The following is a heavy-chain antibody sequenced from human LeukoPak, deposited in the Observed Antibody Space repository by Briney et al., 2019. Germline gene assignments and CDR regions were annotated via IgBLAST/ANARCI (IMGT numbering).Heavy chain of an antibody. CDR3: AKRYNWNDGGFDY. J-gene: IGHJ4*02. V-gene: IGHV3-21*01. Sequence: GGSLRLSCAASGFTFSTYSMNWVRQAPGKGLEWVSSISSSSSYIYYADSVKGRFTISRDNSKNTLYLQMNSLRSEDTALYYCAKRYNWNDGGFDYWGQGTLVTVSS. CDR2: ISSSSSYI. CDR1: GFTFSTYS. D-gene: IGHD1-1*01.